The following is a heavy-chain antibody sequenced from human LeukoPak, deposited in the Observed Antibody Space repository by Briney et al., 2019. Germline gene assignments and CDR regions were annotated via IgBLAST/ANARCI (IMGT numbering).Heavy chain of an antibody. D-gene: IGHD2-21*02. CDR3: ARVAYCGGDCYSGDYYYYMDV. CDR1: GFTFSSYA. Sequence: GGSLRLSCAASGFTFSSYAMNWVRQAPGKGLEWVSAITGSGGRTYYADSVKGRFTISRDNAKNSLYLQMNSLRAEDTAVYYCARVAYCGGDCYSGDYYYYMDVWGKGTTVTVSS. J-gene: IGHJ6*03. V-gene: IGHV3-23*01. CDR2: ITGSGGRT.